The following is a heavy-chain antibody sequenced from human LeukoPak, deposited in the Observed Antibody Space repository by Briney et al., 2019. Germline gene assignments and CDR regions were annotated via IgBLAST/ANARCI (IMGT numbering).Heavy chain of an antibody. J-gene: IGHJ4*02. Sequence: MPSETLSLTYAVDGGSFSGYYWSWVRQPPGKGLEWIGEINHSVSTNYNPSLKSRVTISVDKTKNQFSRKRRSVTATDTTVYCSARDQRYYYDSSGHFDYWGQGALVTVSS. CDR3: ARDQRYYYDSSGHFDY. D-gene: IGHD3-22*01. CDR1: GGSFSGYY. V-gene: IGHV4-34*01. CDR2: INHSVST.